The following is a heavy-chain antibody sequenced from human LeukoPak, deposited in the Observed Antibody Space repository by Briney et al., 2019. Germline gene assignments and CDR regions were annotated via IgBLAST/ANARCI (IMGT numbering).Heavy chain of an antibody. Sequence: SETLSLTCTVSGGSISSYYWSWFRQPPGKGLEWIGYIYYSGSTNYNPSLKSRVTISVDTSKLQFSLKLSSVTAADTAVYYCARDSCSGGSCYNYMDVWGKGTTVTVSS. CDR1: GGSISSYY. V-gene: IGHV4-59*01. J-gene: IGHJ6*03. D-gene: IGHD2-15*01. CDR3: ARDSCSGGSCYNYMDV. CDR2: IYYSGST.